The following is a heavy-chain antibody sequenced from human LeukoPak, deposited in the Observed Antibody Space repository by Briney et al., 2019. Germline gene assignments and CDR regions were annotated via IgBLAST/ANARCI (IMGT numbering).Heavy chain of an antibody. Sequence: ASVKVSCKASGYTFTSYYMHWVRQAPGQGLEWMGIINPSGGSTSYAQKFQGRVTMTRDTSTSTVYMELSSLRFEDTAVYYCARDLENDFTLDYWGQGTLVTVSS. CDR3: ARDLENDFTLDY. J-gene: IGHJ4*02. V-gene: IGHV1-46*01. CDR1: GYTFTSYY. CDR2: INPSGGST. D-gene: IGHD3-3*01.